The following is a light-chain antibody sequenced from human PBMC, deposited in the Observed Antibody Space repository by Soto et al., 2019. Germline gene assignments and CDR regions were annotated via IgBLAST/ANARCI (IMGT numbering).Light chain of an antibody. Sequence: QLVLTQPPSVSGAPGQRVTISCTGSSSNIGAGYDVHWYQQLPGTAPKLLIYGSSNRPSGVPDRFSGSKSGTSASLAITGLQADDEADYYCQSYDSSLSGYVFGTGTKVTVL. V-gene: IGLV1-40*01. J-gene: IGLJ1*01. CDR3: QSYDSSLSGYV. CDR2: GSS. CDR1: SSNIGAGYD.